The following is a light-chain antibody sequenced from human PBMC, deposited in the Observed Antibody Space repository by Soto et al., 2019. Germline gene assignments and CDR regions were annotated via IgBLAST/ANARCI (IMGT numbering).Light chain of an antibody. CDR1: SSDVGGYNY. CDR3: SAYAGSNNFVV. CDR2: EVS. J-gene: IGLJ2*01. V-gene: IGLV2-8*01. Sequence: QSVLTQPPSASGSPGQSVTISCTGTSSDVGGYNYVSWYQQHPGKAPKLMIYEVSKRPSGVPDRFSVSKSGNTASLTVSGLQAEDEADYYCSAYAGSNNFVVFGGGTKLTVL.